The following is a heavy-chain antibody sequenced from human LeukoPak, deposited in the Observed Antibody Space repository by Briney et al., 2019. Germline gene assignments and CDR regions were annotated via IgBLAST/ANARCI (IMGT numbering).Heavy chain of an antibody. V-gene: IGHV1-8*01. Sequence: ASVKVSCKASGYTFTDHDINWVRQATGQGLEWMGWTNPKSGKIGIPQKFQGRVTMTSNTSTNTAYMELSSLRSDDTAVYYCARDESGYDSWFDPWGQGTLVTVSS. D-gene: IGHD5-12*01. J-gene: IGHJ5*02. CDR1: GYTFTDHD. CDR3: ARDESGYDSWFDP. CDR2: TNPKSGKI.